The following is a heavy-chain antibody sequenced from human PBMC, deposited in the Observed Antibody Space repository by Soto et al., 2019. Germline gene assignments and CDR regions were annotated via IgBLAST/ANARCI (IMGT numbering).Heavy chain of an antibody. Sequence: SLRLSCAASGFTFSSYAMHWVRQAPGKGLEWVAVISYDGSNKYYADSVKGRFTISRDNSKNTLYLQMNSLRAEDTAVYYCARDPWELPMYFDYWGQGTLVTVSS. CDR3: ARDPWELPMYFDY. V-gene: IGHV3-30-3*01. J-gene: IGHJ4*02. D-gene: IGHD1-26*01. CDR1: GFTFSSYA. CDR2: ISYDGSNK.